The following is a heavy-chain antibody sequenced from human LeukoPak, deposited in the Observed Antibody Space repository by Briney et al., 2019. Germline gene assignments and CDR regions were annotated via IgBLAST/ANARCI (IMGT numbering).Heavy chain of an antibody. V-gene: IGHV4-59*01. D-gene: IGHD2/OR15-2a*01. CDR1: GGSISSYY. J-gene: IGHJ4*02. CDR2: IYYSGST. CDR3: AREGSTIRGIDY. Sequence: SETLSLTCTVSGGSISSYYWSWFRQPPGKGLEWIGYIYYSGSTNYNPSLKSRVTISVDTSKNQFSLKLSSVTAADTAVYYCAREGSTIRGIDYWGQGTLVTVSS.